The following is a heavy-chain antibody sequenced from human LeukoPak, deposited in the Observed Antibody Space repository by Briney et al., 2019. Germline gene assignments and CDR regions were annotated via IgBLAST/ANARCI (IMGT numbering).Heavy chain of an antibody. V-gene: IGHV1-3*01. D-gene: IGHD3-16*01. Sequence: GASVKVSCKASGYTFTSYAMHWVRQAPGQRLEWMGWINAGNGNTKYSQKFQGRVTITRDTSASTAYMELSSLRSEDTAVYYCARDSSLWVHSGYYFDYWGQGTLVTVSS. CDR1: GYTFTSYA. CDR3: ARDSSLWVHSGYYFDY. J-gene: IGHJ4*02. CDR2: INAGNGNT.